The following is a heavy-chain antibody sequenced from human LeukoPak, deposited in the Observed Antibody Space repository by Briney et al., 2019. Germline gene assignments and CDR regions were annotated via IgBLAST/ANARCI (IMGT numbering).Heavy chain of an antibody. Sequence: SETLSLTCTVSGGSICSYYWSWIRQPPGKGLEWIGYIYYSGSTNYNPSLKSRVTISVDTSKNQFSLKLSSVTAADTAVYYCARTPNCSGGSCYYYYYMDVWGKGTTVTISS. CDR3: ARTPNCSGGSCYYYYYMDV. J-gene: IGHJ6*03. V-gene: IGHV4-59*01. CDR1: GGSICSYY. CDR2: IYYSGST. D-gene: IGHD2-15*01.